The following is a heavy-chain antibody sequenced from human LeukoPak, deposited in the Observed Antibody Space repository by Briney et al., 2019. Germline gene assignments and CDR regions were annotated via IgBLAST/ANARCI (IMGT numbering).Heavy chain of an antibody. J-gene: IGHJ4*02. CDR3: AREGGGSYSIDY. Sequence: GGSLRLSCAASGFTFSSYAMHWVRQAPGKELEYVSAISSNGGSTYYANSVKGRFTISRDNSKNTLYLQMGSLRAEDMAVYYCAREGGGSYSIDYWGQGTLVTVSS. CDR1: GFTFSSYA. CDR2: ISSNGGST. V-gene: IGHV3-64*01. D-gene: IGHD1-26*01.